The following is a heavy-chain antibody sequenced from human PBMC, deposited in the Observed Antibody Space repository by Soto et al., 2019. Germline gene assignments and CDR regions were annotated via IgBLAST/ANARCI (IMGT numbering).Heavy chain of an antibody. CDR1: GYSLISYA. D-gene: IGHD3-3*01. V-gene: IGHV1-69*06. CDR2: IIPIFGTA. CDR3: ARDHRAYDFWSGPNWFDP. J-gene: IGHJ5*02. Sequence: SVKVACKASGYSLISYAISWGRQAPGQGLEWMGGIIPIFGTANYAQKFQGRVTITADKSTSTAYMELSSLRSEDTAVYYCARDHRAYDFWSGPNWFDPWGQGTLVTVSS.